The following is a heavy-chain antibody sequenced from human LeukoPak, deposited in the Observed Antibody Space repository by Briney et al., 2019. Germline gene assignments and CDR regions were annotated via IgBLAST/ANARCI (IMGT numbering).Heavy chain of an antibody. J-gene: IGHJ4*02. V-gene: IGHV3-53*01. CDR1: GFTVSSNY. D-gene: IGHD1-26*01. Sequence: PGGSLRLSCAASGFTVSSNYMSWVRQAPGKGLEWVSVIYSGGSTYYADSVKGRFTISRDNSKNTLYLQMNSLRAEDTAVYYCAKDRAGSYWWQDYWGQGTLVTVSS. CDR3: AKDRAGSYWWQDY. CDR2: IYSGGST.